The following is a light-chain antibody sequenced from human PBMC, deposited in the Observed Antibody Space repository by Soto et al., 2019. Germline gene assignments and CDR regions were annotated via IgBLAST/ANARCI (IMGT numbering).Light chain of an antibody. V-gene: IGKV3-20*01. CDR2: AAS. Sequence: ESVLTQSPGILSLSPGERATLSCRASQSLTSSYLAWYQQKPGQAPRLLIYAASRRATGIPDRFSGSGSGTDFTLIISRLEAEDSEVYYCQYYDTSPAWTVGQGTRVEIK. CDR1: QSLTSSY. J-gene: IGKJ1*01. CDR3: QYYDTSPAWT.